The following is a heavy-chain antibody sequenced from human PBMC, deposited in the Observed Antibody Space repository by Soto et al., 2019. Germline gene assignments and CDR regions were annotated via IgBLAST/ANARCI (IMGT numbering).Heavy chain of an antibody. V-gene: IGHV3-21*01. CDR2: ISSSSSYI. Sequence: GGSLRLSCAASGFTFSSYSMNWVRQAPGKGLEWVSSISSSSSYIYYADSVKGRFTISRDNAKNSLYLQMNSLRAEDTAVYYCARDLGDSGYDPGTFDYWGQGTLVTVSS. CDR1: GFTFSSYS. J-gene: IGHJ4*02. D-gene: IGHD5-12*01. CDR3: ARDLGDSGYDPGTFDY.